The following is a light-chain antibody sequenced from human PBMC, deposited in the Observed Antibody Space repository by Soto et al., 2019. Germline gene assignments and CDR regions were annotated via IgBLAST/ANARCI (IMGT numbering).Light chain of an antibody. CDR3: QHHNSYSQT. CDR1: QSIRYY. J-gene: IGKJ1*01. Sequence: DIQLTQSPPTLSASVGDRVTITCRASQSIRYYLAWYQQMPGKAPKLLIYGASSLESGVPSRFGGSGSGTEFTLTITTLQPDDFAPYFCQHHNSYSQTFGQGTKVEIK. V-gene: IGKV1-5*01. CDR2: GAS.